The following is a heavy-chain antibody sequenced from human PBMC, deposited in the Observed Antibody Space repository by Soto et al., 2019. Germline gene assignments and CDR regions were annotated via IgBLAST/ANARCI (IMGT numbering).Heavy chain of an antibody. CDR1: GGSVSSGSYY. Sequence: SETLSLTCTVSGGSVSSGSYYWSWIRQPPGKGLEWIGYIYYSGSTNYNPSLKSRVTISVDTSKNQFSLKLSSVTAADTAVYYCERWTGKGGYYSGMDVWGQGTTVTVSS. CDR3: ERWTGKGGYYSGMDV. V-gene: IGHV4-61*01. D-gene: IGHD3-10*01. J-gene: IGHJ6*02. CDR2: IYYSGST.